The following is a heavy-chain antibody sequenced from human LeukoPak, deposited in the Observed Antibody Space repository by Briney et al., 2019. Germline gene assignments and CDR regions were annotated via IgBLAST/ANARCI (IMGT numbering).Heavy chain of an antibody. CDR2: TYYRSRWYN. CDR1: GDSVSSNNAA. V-gene: IGHV6-1*01. D-gene: IGHD4-23*01. J-gene: IGHJ4*02. Sequence: SQTLSLTCAISGDSVSSNNAAWNWIRQSPSRGLEWLGRTYYRSRWYNDYALSVKGRITISPDTSRNQFSLHLSSVTPEDTAVYYCAKLGGNFVDFWGQGTLVTVSS. CDR3: AKLGGNFVDF.